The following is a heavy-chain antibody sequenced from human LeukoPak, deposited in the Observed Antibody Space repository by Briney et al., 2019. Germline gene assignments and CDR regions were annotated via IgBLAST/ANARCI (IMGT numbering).Heavy chain of an antibody. Sequence: GGSLRLSCAGSGFALKSYSLSWVRQAPGKGLEWVSSISSTSAYIYYADSVKGRFTISRDNVDNVVYLQMNSLGAEDTAVYYCARGANGWSHFDYWGQGTLVTVSS. CDR3: ARGANGWSHFDY. D-gene: IGHD6-19*01. CDR2: ISSTSAYI. J-gene: IGHJ4*02. CDR1: GFALKSYS. V-gene: IGHV3-21*01.